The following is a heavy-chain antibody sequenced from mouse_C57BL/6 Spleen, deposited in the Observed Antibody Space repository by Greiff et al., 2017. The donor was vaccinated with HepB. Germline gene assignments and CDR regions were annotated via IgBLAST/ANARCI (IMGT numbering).Heavy chain of an antibody. J-gene: IGHJ4*01. CDR2: ILPGSGST. CDR3: ARPPSSTVVAHYYAMDY. Sequence: QVQLQQSGAELMKPGASVKLSCKATGYTFTGYWIEWVKQRPGHGLEWIGEILPGSGSTNYNEKFKGKATFTADTSSNTAYMQLSSLTTEDSAIYYCARPPSSTVVAHYYAMDYWGQGTSVTVSS. V-gene: IGHV1-9*01. CDR1: GYTFTGYW. D-gene: IGHD1-1*01.